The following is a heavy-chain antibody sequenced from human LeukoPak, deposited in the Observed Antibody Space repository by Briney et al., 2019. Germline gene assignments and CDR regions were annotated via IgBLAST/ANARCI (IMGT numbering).Heavy chain of an antibody. CDR1: GFTFSTYP. CDR2: INQDGGAE. V-gene: IGHV3-7*01. D-gene: IGHD4-17*01. J-gene: IGHJ4*02. CDR3: VRLFGGVTTFDY. Sequence: GGSLRLSCAASGFTFSTYPMSWVRQAPGKGLDWVASINQDGGAEYYVDSVRGRFTISRDNAKNSLYLQVNSLRVDDTAVYYCVRLFGGVTTFDYWGQGTLVTVSS.